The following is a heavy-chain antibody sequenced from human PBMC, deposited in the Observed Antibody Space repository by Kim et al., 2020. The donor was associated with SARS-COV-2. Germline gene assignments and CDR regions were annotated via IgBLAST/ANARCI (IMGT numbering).Heavy chain of an antibody. CDR1: GFTFSSYG. Sequence: GGSLRLSCAASGFTFSSYGMHWVRQAPGKGLEWVAVIWYDGSNKYYADSVKGRFTISRDNSKNTLYLQMNSLRAEDTAVYYCARDLYSSEGVEVDWGQGTLVTVSS. D-gene: IGHD6-19*01. J-gene: IGHJ4*02. CDR2: IWYDGSNK. CDR3: ARDLYSSEGVEVD. V-gene: IGHV3-33*01.